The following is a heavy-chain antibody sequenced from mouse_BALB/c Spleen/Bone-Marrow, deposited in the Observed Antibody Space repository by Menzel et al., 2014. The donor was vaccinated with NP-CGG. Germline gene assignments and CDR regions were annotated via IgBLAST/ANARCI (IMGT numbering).Heavy chain of an antibody. Sequence: QVQLQQSGSVLVRPGDSVKLSCKASGYTFTSTSIHWAKQRPGQGLEWIGEIHPNSGNTKYNEKLKGKATLTADTSSSTAYVDLSSLTSEDSAVYYCTRDGVGGAMDYWGQGTSVTVSS. J-gene: IGHJ4*01. CDR1: GYTFTSTS. D-gene: IGHD2-3*01. V-gene: IGHV1S130*01. CDR2: IHPNSGNT. CDR3: TRDGVGGAMDY.